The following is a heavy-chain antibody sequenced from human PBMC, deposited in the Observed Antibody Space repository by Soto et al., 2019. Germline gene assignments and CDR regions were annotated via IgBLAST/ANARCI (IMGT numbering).Heavy chain of an antibody. CDR2: IYYSGST. D-gene: IGHD3-9*01. Sequence: QVQLQESGTGLVKPSQTLSLTCTVSGGSISSGGYYWSWIRQHPGKGLEWIGYIYYSGSTYYNPYLKSRVTIPVDTCKNQFSLQLISVTAADTAVYYCEDGVGGYDILTGYYQYCFDSCGQGTLVTVS. CDR1: GGSISSGGYY. V-gene: IGHV4-31*03. CDR3: EDGVGGYDILTGYYQYCFDS. J-gene: IGHJ4*02.